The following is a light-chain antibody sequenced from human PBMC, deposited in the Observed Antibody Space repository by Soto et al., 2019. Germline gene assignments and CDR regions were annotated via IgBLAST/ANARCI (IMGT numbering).Light chain of an antibody. V-gene: IGLV2-14*01. CDR1: SSDVGGYKY. CDR3: SSYTSSNKV. CDR2: EIN. Sequence: QSVLTQPASVSGCPGQSITSSCTGVSSDVGGYKYVSWYQQHPGKAPKVMIYEINKRPSGVSDRFSGSKSGKTASLTISGLQVEDEADYYCSSYTSSNKVFGGGTKVTVL. J-gene: IGLJ2*01.